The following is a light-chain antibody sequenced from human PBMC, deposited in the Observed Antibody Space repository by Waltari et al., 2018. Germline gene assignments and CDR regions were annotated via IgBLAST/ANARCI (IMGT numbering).Light chain of an antibody. Sequence: DIQLTQSPSFLSASVGDRVTITCRASQALTTYLAWYQQKPGKAPKLLIYGVSTLQSGVPSRFSGSGSGAYFTLTINSLQPEDFAIYYCQQLNTYPPTFGQGTRLEIK. V-gene: IGKV1-9*01. CDR2: GVS. J-gene: IGKJ5*01. CDR3: QQLNTYPPT. CDR1: QALTTY.